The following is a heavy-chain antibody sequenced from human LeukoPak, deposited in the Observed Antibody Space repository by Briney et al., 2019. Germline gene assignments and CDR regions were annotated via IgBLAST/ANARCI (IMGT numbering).Heavy chain of an antibody. J-gene: IGHJ4*02. CDR3: AKARGATYGTYYFDY. D-gene: IGHD4/OR15-4a*01. Sequence: GGSLRLSCAASGFTFSSYEMNWVRQAPGKGLEWVSISGSGGDTYYADSVKGRFTISGDNSKNTLYLQMNSLRAEDTAVYYCAKARGATYGTYYFDYWGQGTLVTVSS. V-gene: IGHV3-23*01. CDR2: SGSGGDT. CDR1: GFTFSSYE.